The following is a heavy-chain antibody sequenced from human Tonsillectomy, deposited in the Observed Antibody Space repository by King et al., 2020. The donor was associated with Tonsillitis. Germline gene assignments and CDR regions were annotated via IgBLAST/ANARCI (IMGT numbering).Heavy chain of an antibody. CDR2: IDPSDSYT. CDR1: GYSFTSYW. D-gene: IGHD3-9*01. Sequence: QLVQSGAEVKKPGESLRISCKGSGYSFTSYWITWVRQMPGKGLEWMGRIDPSDSYTNYSPSFQGHVTISADKSISTAYLQWSSLKASDTAMYYCARLRRITIDEGDYFDFWGQGTLVTVSS. V-gene: IGHV5-10-1*03. J-gene: IGHJ4*02. CDR3: ARLRRITIDEGDYFDF.